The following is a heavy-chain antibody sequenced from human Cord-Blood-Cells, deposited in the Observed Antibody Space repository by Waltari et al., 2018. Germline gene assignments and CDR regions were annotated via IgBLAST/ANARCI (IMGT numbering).Heavy chain of an antibody. Sequence: VQLVQSGAEVKKPGASVKVSCKASGYPFTGYYMHWVRQAPGQGLEWMGWINPNSGGTNYEQKFQGRVTMTRDTSISTAYMELSRLRSDDTAVYYCARRRTGDAFDIWGQGTMVTVSS. D-gene: IGHD3-9*01. CDR3: ARRRTGDAFDI. J-gene: IGHJ3*02. CDR1: GYPFTGYY. CDR2: INPNSGGT. V-gene: IGHV1-2*02.